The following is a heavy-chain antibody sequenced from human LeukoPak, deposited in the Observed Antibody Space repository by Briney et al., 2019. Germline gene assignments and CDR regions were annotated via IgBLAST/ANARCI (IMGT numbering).Heavy chain of an antibody. CDR2: ISHSGST. CDR1: GGSFSGYY. V-gene: IGHV4-34*01. CDR3: ARPLKVAAAPFGY. J-gene: IGHJ4*02. Sequence: SETLSLTCAVYGGSFSGYYWSWIRQPPGKGLEWIGEISHSGSTNYNPSLKSRVTISVDTSKNQFSLKLSSVTAADTAVYYCARPLKVAAAPFGYWGQGTLVTVSS. D-gene: IGHD6-13*01.